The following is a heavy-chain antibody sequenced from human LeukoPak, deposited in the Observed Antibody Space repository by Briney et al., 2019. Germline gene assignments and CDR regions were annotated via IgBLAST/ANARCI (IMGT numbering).Heavy chain of an antibody. V-gene: IGHV3-23*01. J-gene: IGHJ5*02. Sequence: GGSLRLSCIGTGFTFSSDAMGWVRQAPGKGLEWVSGISGSGDSTYYADSVKGRFTISRDNAKNSPYLQMNSLRVEDTAVYYCARSAGTWFDPWGQGTLVTVSS. D-gene: IGHD1-1*01. CDR1: GFTFSSDA. CDR3: ARSAGTWFDP. CDR2: ISGSGDST.